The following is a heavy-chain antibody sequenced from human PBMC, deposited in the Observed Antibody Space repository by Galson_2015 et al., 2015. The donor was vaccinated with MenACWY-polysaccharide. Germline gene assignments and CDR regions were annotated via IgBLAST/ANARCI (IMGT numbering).Heavy chain of an antibody. CDR2: TTASSGNA. V-gene: IGHV1-8*01. Sequence: SVKVSCKASGYTFTSRDINWVRQAAGQGLEWMGWTTASSGNAVYAQKFQDRVTLTRGTSTSTVYMELNSLRSEDTGVYYCATGAGVVGDSWGQGTLVTVSS. J-gene: IGHJ4*02. CDR3: ATGAGVVGDS. CDR1: GYTFTSRD. D-gene: IGHD2-15*01.